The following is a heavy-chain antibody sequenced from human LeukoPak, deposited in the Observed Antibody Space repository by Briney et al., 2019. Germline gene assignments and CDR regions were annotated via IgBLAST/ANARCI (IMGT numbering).Heavy chain of an antibody. CDR1: GYSFTSYW. CDR2: IYPGDSDT. J-gene: IGHJ4*02. D-gene: IGHD6-19*01. Sequence: GESLKISCKGSGYSFTSYWIGWVGQMPGKGLEWMGIIYPGDSDTRYSPSFQGQVTISADKPISTAYLQWSSLKASDTAMYYCARHVHSRGWYGHFDYRGQGTLVTVSS. V-gene: IGHV5-51*01. CDR3: ARHVHSRGWYGHFDY.